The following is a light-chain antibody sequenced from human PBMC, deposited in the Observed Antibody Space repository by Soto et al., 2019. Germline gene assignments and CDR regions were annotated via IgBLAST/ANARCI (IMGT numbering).Light chain of an antibody. Sequence: IVLTHSPGTLALSPGERPTLSCRASQSVSSNYLAWYQQKPGQAPRLLIYGASSRATGIPDRFSGSGSGTDFTPTISRLEPEDFAVYYCQQYESSPPWTGGPGTQGDI. J-gene: IGKJ1*01. V-gene: IGKV3-20*01. CDR2: GAS. CDR3: QQYESSPPWT. CDR1: QSVSSNY.